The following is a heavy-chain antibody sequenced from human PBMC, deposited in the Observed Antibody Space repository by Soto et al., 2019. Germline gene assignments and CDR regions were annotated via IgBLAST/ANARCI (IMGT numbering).Heavy chain of an antibody. Sequence: QVQLVESGGGVVQPGRSLRLSCAASGFTFSSYGMHWVRQAPGKGLEWVAVISYDGSNKYYADSVKGRFTISRDNSKNTLYLQMNSLRAEDTAVYYCAKDQWSRGWTWDGMDVWGQGTTVTVSS. V-gene: IGHV3-30*18. CDR1: GFTFSSYG. J-gene: IGHJ6*02. CDR2: ISYDGSNK. D-gene: IGHD6-19*01. CDR3: AKDQWSRGWTWDGMDV.